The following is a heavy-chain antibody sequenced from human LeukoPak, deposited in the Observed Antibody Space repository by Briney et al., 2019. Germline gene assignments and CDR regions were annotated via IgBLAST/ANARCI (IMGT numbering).Heavy chain of an antibody. CDR3: AKEAFNWLRSHYYGVDV. D-gene: IGHD5-12*01. V-gene: IGHV3-30*09. J-gene: IGHJ6*02. CDR1: GFTFNSYA. CDR2: ISYDGINK. Sequence: GGSLRLSCAASGFTFNSYAMHWVRQAPGKGLEWVAGISYDGINKYYVDSVKGRFAISRDNSKNTLYLQMNSLRAEDTAVYYCAKEAFNWLRSHYYGVDVWGQGTTVTVSS.